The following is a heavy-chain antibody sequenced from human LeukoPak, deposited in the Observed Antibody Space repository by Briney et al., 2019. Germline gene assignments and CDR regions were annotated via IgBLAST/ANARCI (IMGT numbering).Heavy chain of an antibody. CDR2: ISAHTGLT. J-gene: IGHJ4*02. CDR3: ARVVRSLSMVRGVMDY. V-gene: IGHV1-18*01. D-gene: IGHD3-10*01. Sequence: ASVKVSCKSSGYTFNNFAISWVRQAPGQGLEWMGWISAHTGLTNYAQNLQDRVSVTTDTSTNTTYLELRSLKSDDTAVYYCARVVRSLSMVRGVMDYWGQGTLVTVSS. CDR1: GYTFNNFA.